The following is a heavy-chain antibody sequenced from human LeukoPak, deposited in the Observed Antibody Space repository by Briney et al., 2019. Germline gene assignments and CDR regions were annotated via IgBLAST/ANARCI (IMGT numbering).Heavy chain of an antibody. D-gene: IGHD4-17*01. Sequence: AGGSLRLSCAASGFIFSSRWMSWVRQAPGKGLEWVASINQGGNDKRHADSVKGRFTISRDNAKNSLSLQLNSPTAEDTAMYYCAILKDAVTTFDNWGQGTLVTVSS. CDR1: GFIFSSRW. J-gene: IGHJ4*02. V-gene: IGHV3-7*01. CDR2: INQGGNDK. CDR3: AILKDAVTTFDN.